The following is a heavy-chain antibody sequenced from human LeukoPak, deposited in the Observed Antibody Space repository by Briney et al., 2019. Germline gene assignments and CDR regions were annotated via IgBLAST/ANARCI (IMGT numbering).Heavy chain of an antibody. CDR1: GGTFSSYA. Sequence: SVTVSCTASGGTFSSYAISWVRQAPGQGLEWMGGIIPIFGTANYAQKFQGRVTITADESTSTAYMELSSLRSEVTAVYYCARALKRGYSFPPTGYWGQGTLVTVSS. V-gene: IGHV1-69*01. CDR3: ARALKRGYSFPPTGY. D-gene: IGHD5-18*01. J-gene: IGHJ4*02. CDR2: IIPIFGTA.